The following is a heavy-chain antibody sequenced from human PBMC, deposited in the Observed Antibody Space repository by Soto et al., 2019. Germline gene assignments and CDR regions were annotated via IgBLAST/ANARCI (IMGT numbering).Heavy chain of an antibody. Sequence: SETLSLTCTVSGGSISSGGYYWSWIRQHPGKGLEWIGYIYYSGSTYYNPSLKSRVTISVDTSKNQFSLKLSSVTAADTAVYYCGREPGYYDSSGYFALFDIWGKGTMVTVSS. CDR3: GREPGYYDSSGYFALFDI. V-gene: IGHV4-31*03. D-gene: IGHD3-22*01. J-gene: IGHJ3*02. CDR2: IYYSGST. CDR1: GGSISSGGYY.